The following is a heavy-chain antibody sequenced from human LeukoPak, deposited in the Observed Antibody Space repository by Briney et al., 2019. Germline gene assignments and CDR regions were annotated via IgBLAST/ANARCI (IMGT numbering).Heavy chain of an antibody. J-gene: IGHJ4*02. CDR3: ARTTSGGLYYFDY. CDR1: GYSFTNYW. Sequence: GESLKIYGKGSGYSFTNYWIGWVRQMPGKGLEWPGIIYPGDSDTRYSPSFQGQVTISADKSISTAYLQWSSLKASDTAMYYCARTTSGGLYYFDYWGQGTLVTVSS. CDR2: IYPGDSDT. D-gene: IGHD3-10*01. V-gene: IGHV5-51*01.